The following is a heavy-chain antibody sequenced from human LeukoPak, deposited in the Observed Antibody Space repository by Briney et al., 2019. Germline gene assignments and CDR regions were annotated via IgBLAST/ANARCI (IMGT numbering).Heavy chain of an antibody. Sequence: WIRQPPGKGLEWVGLLRSKQYRGTTEYAASVKGRFTISRDDSKSIAYLQMNSLKTEDTAVYYCTRGPYCSGGSCYRAPYYFDYWGQGTLVTVSS. CDR2: LRSKQYRGTT. CDR3: TRGPYCSGGSCYRAPYYFDY. D-gene: IGHD2-15*01. J-gene: IGHJ4*02. V-gene: IGHV3-49*02.